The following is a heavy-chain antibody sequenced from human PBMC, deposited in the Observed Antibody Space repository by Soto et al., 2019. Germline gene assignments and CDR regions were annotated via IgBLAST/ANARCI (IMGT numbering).Heavy chain of an antibody. CDR2: ISYDGSNK. Sequence: GGSLRLSCAASGFTFSSYGMHWVRQAPGKGLEWVAVISYDGSNKYYADSVKGRFTISRDNSKNTLYLQMNSLRAEDTAVYYCAKVKTGYSSSWYPTEYFQHWGQGTLVTVS. V-gene: IGHV3-30*18. D-gene: IGHD6-13*01. CDR3: AKVKTGYSSSWYPTEYFQH. J-gene: IGHJ1*01. CDR1: GFTFSSYG.